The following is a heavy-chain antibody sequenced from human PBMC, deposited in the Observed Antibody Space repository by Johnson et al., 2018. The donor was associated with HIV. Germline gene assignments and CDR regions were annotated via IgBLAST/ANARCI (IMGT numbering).Heavy chain of an antibody. Sequence: QVQLVESGGGVVQPGRSLTIYCAVSEFRLSNYAMHWVRLGPGKGLQWVAVISYDGSKKFYAESVRGRFTISRDNSKNTLCLQMNILRAEDTAVYYCARGDSSGWYRYAFEIWGQGTMVTVSS. CDR2: ISYDGSKK. V-gene: IGHV3-30*03. CDR3: ARGDSSGWYRYAFEI. D-gene: IGHD6-19*01. J-gene: IGHJ3*02. CDR1: EFRLSNYA.